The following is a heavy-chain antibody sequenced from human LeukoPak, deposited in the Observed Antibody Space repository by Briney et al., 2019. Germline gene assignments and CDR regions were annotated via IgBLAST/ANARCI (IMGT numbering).Heavy chain of an antibody. CDR1: GGSFSGYY. CDR2: INHSGST. Sequence: PSETLSLTCAVYGGSFSGYYWSWLRQPPGKGLEWIGEINHSGSTNYNPSLKSRVTISVDTSKNQFSLRLSSVTAADTAVYYCARVVVAATDWFDPWGLGTLVTVSS. CDR3: ARVVVAATDWFDP. V-gene: IGHV4-34*01. J-gene: IGHJ5*02. D-gene: IGHD2-15*01.